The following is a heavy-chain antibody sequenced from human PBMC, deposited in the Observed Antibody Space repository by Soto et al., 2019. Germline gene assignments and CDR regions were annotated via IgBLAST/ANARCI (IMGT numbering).Heavy chain of an antibody. CDR3: VRGRGVVIPAGTPDAFDV. CDR1: GYTFNKYG. J-gene: IGHJ3*01. CDR2: ISAFNDYT. V-gene: IGHV1-18*01. Sequence: QAQLVQSGGEVKRPGASVKVSCKASGYTFNKYGFNWVRQAHGQGLEWMGRISAFNDYTNLAQKFQGRITLTTDATTNTAYMELQIQRSDDTAMYYRVRGRGVVIPAGTPDAFDVWGQGTMVTVSS. D-gene: IGHD2-21*01.